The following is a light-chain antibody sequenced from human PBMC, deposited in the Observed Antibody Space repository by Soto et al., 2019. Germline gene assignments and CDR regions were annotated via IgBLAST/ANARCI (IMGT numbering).Light chain of an antibody. CDR1: QSVDSD. CDR3: QQRSDWPQFT. Sequence: EIVLTQSPATLSLSPGERATLSCRASQSVDSDLAWYQQKPGQAPRLLIYDASNRATGIPARFSGSGSGTDFTLTISSPEPEDFAVYYCQQRSDWPQFTFGGGTKVEIK. V-gene: IGKV3-11*01. CDR2: DAS. J-gene: IGKJ4*01.